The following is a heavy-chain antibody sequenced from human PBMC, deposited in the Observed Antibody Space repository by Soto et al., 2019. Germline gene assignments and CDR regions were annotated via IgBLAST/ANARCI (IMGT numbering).Heavy chain of an antibody. D-gene: IGHD4-17*01. V-gene: IGHV3-15*01. CDR2: IKSKTDGGTT. CDR1: GFTFSNAW. J-gene: IGHJ4*02. CDR3: TTEEYYGDYKTGWPFDY. Sequence: EVQLVESGGGLVKPGGSLRLSCAASGFTFSNAWMSWVRQAPGKGLEWVGRIKSKTDGGTTDYAAPVKGRFTISRDDSKNTLYLQMNSLKTEDTAVYYCTTEEYYGDYKTGWPFDYWGQGTLVTVSS.